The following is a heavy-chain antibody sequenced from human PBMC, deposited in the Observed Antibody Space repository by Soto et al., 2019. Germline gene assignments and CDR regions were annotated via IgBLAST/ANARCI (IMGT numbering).Heavy chain of an antibody. D-gene: IGHD2-15*01. CDR3: AKVWGSLFYCSGGSCYCDY. CDR1: GFTFSSYA. Sequence: GGSLRLSCAASGFTFSSYAMSWVRQAPGKGLEWVSVISGSGGITYHADSVKGRFTISRDNSKNTLYLQMNSLRAEDTAVYYCAKVWGSLFYCSGGSCYCDYWGQGTLVTVSS. V-gene: IGHV3-23*01. CDR2: ISGSGGIT. J-gene: IGHJ4*02.